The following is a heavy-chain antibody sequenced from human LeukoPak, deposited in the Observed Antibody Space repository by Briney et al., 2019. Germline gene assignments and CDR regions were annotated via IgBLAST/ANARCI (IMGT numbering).Heavy chain of an antibody. CDR2: IYYSGST. CDR3: ARGLYSYGLSPKYNWFDP. Sequence: NASETLSLTCTVSGASISSNTFYWGWIRQPPGKGLEWIGSIYYSGSTYYNPSLKSRVTISVDTSKNQFSLKLSSVTAADTAVYYCARGLYSYGLSPKYNWFDPWGQGTLVTVSS. J-gene: IGHJ5*02. V-gene: IGHV4-39*01. CDR1: GASISSNTFY. D-gene: IGHD5-18*01.